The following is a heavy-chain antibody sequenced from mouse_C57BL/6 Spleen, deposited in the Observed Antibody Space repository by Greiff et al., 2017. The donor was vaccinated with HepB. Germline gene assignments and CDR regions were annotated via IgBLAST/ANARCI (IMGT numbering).Heavy chain of an antibody. CDR1: GYTFTEYT. CDR3: ARQKNYHWYFDV. V-gene: IGHV1-62-2*01. J-gene: IGHJ1*03. Sequence: VHLVESGAELVKPGASVKLSCKASGYTFTEYTIHWVKQRSGQGLEWIGWFYPGSGSIKYNEKFKDKATLTADKSSSTVYMELSRLTSEDSAVYFCARQKNYHWYFDVWGTGTTVTVSS. D-gene: IGHD1-1*01. CDR2: FYPGSGSI.